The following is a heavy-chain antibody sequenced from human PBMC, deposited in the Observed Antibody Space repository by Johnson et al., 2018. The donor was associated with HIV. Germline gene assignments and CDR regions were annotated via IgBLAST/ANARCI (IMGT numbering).Heavy chain of an antibody. J-gene: IGHJ3*02. CDR1: GFTFSTHG. CDR3: ARDVGLGFGELRSGDAFDI. D-gene: IGHD3-10*01. V-gene: IGHV3-30*02. Sequence: QVQLVESGGGVVQPGGSLRLSCAASGFTFSTHGMNWVRQAPGMGLEWVAFIGYDGSNKYYADSVKGRFTISRDNFKNMLSLQMNSLSTEDTALYYCARDVGLGFGELRSGDAFDIWGQGTMVTVSS. CDR2: IGYDGSNK.